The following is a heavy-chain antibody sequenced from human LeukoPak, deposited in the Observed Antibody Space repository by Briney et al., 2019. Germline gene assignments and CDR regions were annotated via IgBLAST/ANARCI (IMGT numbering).Heavy chain of an antibody. V-gene: IGHV3-21*01. CDR1: GFTFSSYS. CDR3: ARYQTAIAVAGIFDY. D-gene: IGHD6-19*01. Sequence: PGGSLRLSCAASGFTFSSYSMNWVRQAPGKGLEWVSSISSSSSYIYYADSVKGRFTISRDNSKNTLYLELNSLRAEDTAVYYCARYQTAIAVAGIFDYWGQGTLVTVSS. J-gene: IGHJ4*02. CDR2: ISSSSSYI.